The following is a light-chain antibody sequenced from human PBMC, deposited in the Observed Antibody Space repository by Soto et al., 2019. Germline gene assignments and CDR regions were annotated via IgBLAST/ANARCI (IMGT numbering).Light chain of an antibody. CDR2: DVS. CDR1: SSDVGNYNY. Sequence: QSVLSQPRSVSGSPGQSVTISCTGTSSDVGNYNYVSWYQLHPDKAPKLMIHDVSKRPSGVPDRFSASKSGNTASLTISGLQAEDEADYYCCSYAGSYTWVFGGGTKLTVL. V-gene: IGLV2-11*01. J-gene: IGLJ3*02. CDR3: CSYAGSYTWV.